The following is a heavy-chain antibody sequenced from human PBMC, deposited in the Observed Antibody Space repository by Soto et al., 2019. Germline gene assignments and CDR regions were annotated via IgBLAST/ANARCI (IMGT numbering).Heavy chain of an antibody. CDR2: ISSSGSTI. D-gene: IGHD6-13*01. Sequence: GGSLRLSCAAPGFTFSSYEMNWVRQAPGKGLEWVSYISSSGSTIYYADSVKGRFTISRDNAKNSLYLQMNSLRAEDTAVYYCATSSSPPLDVWGQGTTVTVSS. J-gene: IGHJ6*02. V-gene: IGHV3-48*03. CDR1: GFTFSSYE. CDR3: ATSSSPPLDV.